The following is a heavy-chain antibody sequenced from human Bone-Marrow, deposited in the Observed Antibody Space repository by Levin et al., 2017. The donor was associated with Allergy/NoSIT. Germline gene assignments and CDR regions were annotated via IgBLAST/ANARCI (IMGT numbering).Heavy chain of an antibody. CDR2: IKSKTDGGTT. Sequence: GESLKISCAASGFTFSNAWMSWVRQAPGKGLEWVGRIKSKTDGGTTDYAAPVKGRFTISRDDSKNTLYLQMNSLKTEDTAVYYCTTLRTLGGYLNYYYYMDVWGKGTTVTVSS. V-gene: IGHV3-15*01. D-gene: IGHD2-15*01. J-gene: IGHJ6*03. CDR1: GFTFSNAW. CDR3: TTLRTLGGYLNYYYYMDV.